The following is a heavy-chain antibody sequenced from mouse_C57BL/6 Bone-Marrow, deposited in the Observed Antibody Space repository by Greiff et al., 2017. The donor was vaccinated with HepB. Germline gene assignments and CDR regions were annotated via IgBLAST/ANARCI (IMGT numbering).Heavy chain of an antibody. CDR1: GYTFTSYW. J-gene: IGHJ3*01. CDR2: IEPNSGGT. CDR3: ASYWFAY. V-gene: IGHV1-72*01. Sequence: QVQLQQPGAELVKPGASVKLSCKASGYTFTSYWMHWVKQRPGRGLEWIGRIEPNSGGTKYNEKFKSKATLTVDKPSSTASMQLSSLTSEDSAVYYCASYWFAYWGQGTLVTVSA.